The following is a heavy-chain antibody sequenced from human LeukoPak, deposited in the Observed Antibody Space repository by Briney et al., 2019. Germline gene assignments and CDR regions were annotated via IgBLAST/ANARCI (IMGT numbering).Heavy chain of an antibody. CDR2: INPNSGDT. Sequence: ASVRVSRKASGYTFTGYYLYWVRQAPGQGLEWMGWINPNSGDTGNAEKFQGRVTMTRDTSISTAYMELSRLRSDDTAVYYCARDGPSMVADYDYWGQGTLVTVSS. D-gene: IGHD3-10*01. CDR3: ARDGPSMVADYDY. J-gene: IGHJ4*02. V-gene: IGHV1-2*02. CDR1: GYTFTGYY.